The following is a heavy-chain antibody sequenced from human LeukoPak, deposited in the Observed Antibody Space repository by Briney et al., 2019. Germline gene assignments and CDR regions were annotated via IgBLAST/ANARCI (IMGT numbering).Heavy chain of an antibody. Sequence: SVKVSCKASGGTSSSYAISWVRQAPGQGLEWMGGIIPIFGTANYAQKFQGRVTITTDESTSTAYMELSSLRSEDTAVYYCARGHLIDYGDPGSFDYWGQGTLVTVSS. CDR3: ARGHLIDYGDPGSFDY. J-gene: IGHJ4*02. V-gene: IGHV1-69*05. CDR2: IIPIFGTA. CDR1: GGTSSSYA. D-gene: IGHD4-17*01.